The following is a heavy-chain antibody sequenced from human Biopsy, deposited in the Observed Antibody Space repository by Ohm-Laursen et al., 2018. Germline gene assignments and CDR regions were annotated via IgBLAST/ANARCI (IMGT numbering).Heavy chain of an antibody. J-gene: IGHJ6*02. CDR2: ISGGGTI. V-gene: IGHV3-11*01. D-gene: IGHD4-23*01. Sequence: SLRLSCTASGFSFSDYHMWWIRQAPGRGLAWVSYISGGGTIYYGDSMKGRVTISRDNAKNSLYLQMHSLRAEDTAVYYCARDTRWSPYSMDVWGQGTTVTVSS. CDR1: GFSFSDYH. CDR3: ARDTRWSPYSMDV.